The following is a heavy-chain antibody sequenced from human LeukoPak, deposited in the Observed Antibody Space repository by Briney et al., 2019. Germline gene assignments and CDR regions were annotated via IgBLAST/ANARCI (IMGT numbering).Heavy chain of an antibody. J-gene: IGHJ4*02. V-gene: IGHV3-73*01. CDR3: TRAETVYFDY. CDR1: GFTFSGSA. CDR2: IRSKANSYAT. Sequence: QAGGSLRLPCAASGFTFSGSAMHWVRQASGKGLEWVGRIRSKANSYATAYAASVKGRFTISRDDSKNTAYLQMNSLKTEDTAVYYCTRAETVYFDYWGQGTLVTVSS.